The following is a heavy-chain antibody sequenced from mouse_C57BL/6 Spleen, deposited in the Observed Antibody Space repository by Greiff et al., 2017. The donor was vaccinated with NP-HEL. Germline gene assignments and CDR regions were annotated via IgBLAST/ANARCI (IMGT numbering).Heavy chain of an antibody. CDR2: IHPNSGST. CDR3: ARRGYGSSSYFDY. CDR1: GYTFTSYW. V-gene: IGHV1-64*01. J-gene: IGHJ2*01. D-gene: IGHD1-1*01. Sequence: VQLQQSGAELVKPGASVKLSCKASGYTFTSYWMHWVKQRPGQGLEWIGMIHPNSGSTNYNEKFKSKATLTVDKFSSTAYMQLSSLTSEDSAVYYCARRGYGSSSYFDYWGQGTTLTVSS.